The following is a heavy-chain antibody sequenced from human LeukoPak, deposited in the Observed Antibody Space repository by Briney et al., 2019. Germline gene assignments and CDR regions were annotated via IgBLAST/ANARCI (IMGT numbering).Heavy chain of an antibody. D-gene: IGHD3-9*01. CDR3: ARGYKFDILTGYYYYYYMDV. CDR1: GFTFSTYT. J-gene: IGHJ6*03. Sequence: GGSLRLSCAASGFTFSTYTMNWVRQAPGKGLGWVSSISSSSNYIHYADSLKGRFTISRDNAKNSLYLQMNSLRAEDTAVYYCARGYKFDILTGYYYYYYMDVWGKGTTVTISS. V-gene: IGHV3-21*01. CDR2: ISSSSNYI.